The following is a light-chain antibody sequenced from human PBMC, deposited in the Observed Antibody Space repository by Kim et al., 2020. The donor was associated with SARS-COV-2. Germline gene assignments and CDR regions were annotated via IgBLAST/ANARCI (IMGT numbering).Light chain of an antibody. Sequence: SASVGDRVTITCRASQSISSWLAWYQQKPGKAPKLLIYKASYLESGVPSRFSGSGCGTDFTLTISGLQPDDFATYYCQQYNSYPTFGQGTKVEIK. CDR1: QSISSW. V-gene: IGKV1-5*03. CDR3: QQYNSYPT. CDR2: KAS. J-gene: IGKJ1*01.